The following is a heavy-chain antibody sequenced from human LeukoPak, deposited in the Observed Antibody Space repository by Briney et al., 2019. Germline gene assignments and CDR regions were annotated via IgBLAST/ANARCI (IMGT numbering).Heavy chain of an antibody. CDR1: GYTFTSYY. D-gene: IGHD3-10*01. J-gene: IGHJ6*02. V-gene: IGHV1-46*01. Sequence: ASVKVSCKASGYTFTSYYMHWVRQAPGQGLEWMGIINPSGGSTSYAQKFQGRVTMTRDTSTSTVYMELSSLRSEDTAAYYCARGSMESYYYYGMDVWGQGTTVTVSS. CDR2: INPSGGST. CDR3: ARGSMESYYYYGMDV.